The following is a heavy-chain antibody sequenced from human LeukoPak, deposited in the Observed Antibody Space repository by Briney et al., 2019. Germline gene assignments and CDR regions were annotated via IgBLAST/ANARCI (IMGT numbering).Heavy chain of an antibody. CDR3: ARMIDGYCSSTSCYVGYNWFDP. CDR1: GFTFSSYS. Sequence: GGSLRLSCAASGFTFSSYSMNWVRQAPGKGLEWVSSISSSSSYIYYADSVKGRFTISRDNAKNSLYLQMNSLRAEDTAVYYCARMIDGYCSSTSCYVGYNWFDPWGQGTLVTVSS. J-gene: IGHJ5*02. CDR2: ISSSSSYI. D-gene: IGHD2-2*01. V-gene: IGHV3-21*01.